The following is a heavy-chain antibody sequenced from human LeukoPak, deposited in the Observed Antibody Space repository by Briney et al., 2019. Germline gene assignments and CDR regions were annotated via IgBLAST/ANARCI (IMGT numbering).Heavy chain of an antibody. CDR1: GDSISSNSYY. Sequence: PSETLSLTCTVSGDSISSNSYYWSWIRQPAGKGLEWIGRIYSSGITNYNPSLKSRVTVSVDTAKNQFSLKLSSVTAADTAVYFCALQLFRAGVHGLQRWGQGTLVTVSS. CDR2: IYSSGIT. D-gene: IGHD2-21*01. J-gene: IGHJ1*01. CDR3: ALQLFRAGVHGLQR. V-gene: IGHV4-61*02.